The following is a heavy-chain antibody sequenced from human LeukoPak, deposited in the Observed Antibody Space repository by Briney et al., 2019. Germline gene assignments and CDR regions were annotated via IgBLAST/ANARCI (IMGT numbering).Heavy chain of an antibody. CDR3: AKDWQQLVPGYFDY. D-gene: IGHD6-13*01. J-gene: IGHJ4*02. CDR2: MSGSGSST. V-gene: IGHV3-23*01. Sequence: GGSLRLSCAASGFTFSSYSMNWVRQAPGKGLEWVSSMSGSGSSTYFAESVKGRFTISRDNYKNTLYLQMTSLRVDDTAVYYCAKDWQQLVPGYFDYWGQGTLVTVSS. CDR1: GFTFSSYS.